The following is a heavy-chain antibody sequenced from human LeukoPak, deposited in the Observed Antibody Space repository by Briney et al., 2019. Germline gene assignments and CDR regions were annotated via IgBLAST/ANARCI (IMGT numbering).Heavy chain of an antibody. D-gene: IGHD3-22*01. CDR3: AREPYYYGSSALYFDY. CDR2: IKQDGSEK. Sequence: AGGSLRLSCAASGFTFSSYWMSWVRQAPGKGLEWVANIKQDGSEKYYVDSVKGRFTISRDNAKNSLYLQINSLRAEDTAVYYCAREPYYYGSSALYFDYWGQGTLVTVSS. J-gene: IGHJ4*02. CDR1: GFTFSSYW. V-gene: IGHV3-7*01.